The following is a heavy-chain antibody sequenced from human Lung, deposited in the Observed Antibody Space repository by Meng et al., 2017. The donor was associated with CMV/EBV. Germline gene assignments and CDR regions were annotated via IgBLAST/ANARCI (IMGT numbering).Heavy chain of an antibody. V-gene: IGHV3-21*06. D-gene: IGHD3-10*01. CDR3: ARDYGSRGMDV. CDR2: ISSSGSYI. J-gene: IGHJ6*02. Sequence: ESXKISCAASGFTFSSYTLNWVRQPPGEGLEWVSSISSSGSYIYYAASVKGRFTISRVNAENSLYLQMSGLRAEDTAVYFCARDYGSRGMDVWGQGTTVTFSS. CDR1: GFTFSSYT.